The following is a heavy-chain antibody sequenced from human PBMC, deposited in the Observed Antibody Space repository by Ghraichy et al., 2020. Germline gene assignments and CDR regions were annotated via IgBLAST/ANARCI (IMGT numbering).Heavy chain of an antibody. J-gene: IGHJ6*02. CDR2: IYYSGST. CDR3: AREGSSTSYIGYYYYYGMDV. Sequence: SETLSLTCTVSGGSISSSSYYWGWIRQPPGKGLEWIGSIYYSGSTYYNPSLKSRVTISVDTSKNQFSLKLSSVTAADTAVYYCAREGSSTSYIGYYYYYGMDVWGQGTTVTVSS. V-gene: IGHV4-39*02. CDR1: GGSISSSSYY. D-gene: IGHD2-2*01.